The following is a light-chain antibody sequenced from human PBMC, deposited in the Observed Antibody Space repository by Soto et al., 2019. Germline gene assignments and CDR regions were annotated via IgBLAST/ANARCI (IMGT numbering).Light chain of an antibody. Sequence: QSVLTQPASVSGSPGQSITISCTGTSSDVGGYNYVSWYQQHPGKAPKLTIYEVSNRPPGVSNRFSGSKSGNTASLTISGLQAEDEADYYCSSYTSSSTRVFGGGTKLTVL. CDR3: SSYTSSSTRV. J-gene: IGLJ3*02. CDR1: SSDVGGYNY. V-gene: IGLV2-14*01. CDR2: EVS.